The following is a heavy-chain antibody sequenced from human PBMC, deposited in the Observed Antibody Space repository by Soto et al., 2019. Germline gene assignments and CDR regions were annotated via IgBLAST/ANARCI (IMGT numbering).Heavy chain of an antibody. Sequence: QITLKESGPTLVKPTQTLTLTCTFSGFSLNTYGVGVGWIRPPPGKALEWLALIYWDDDKRYSPSLKSRLTLTKDTSKNQAGVIMTNMDPGSTATSYCAHVSGSLGEYGMDVWGQGTTVTVSS. CDR1: GFSLNTYGVG. J-gene: IGHJ6*02. D-gene: IGHD2-15*01. V-gene: IGHV2-5*02. CDR3: AHVSGSLGEYGMDV. CDR2: IYWDDDK.